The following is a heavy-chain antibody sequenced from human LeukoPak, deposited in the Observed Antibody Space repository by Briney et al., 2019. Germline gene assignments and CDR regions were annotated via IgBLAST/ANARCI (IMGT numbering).Heavy chain of an antibody. Sequence: PQASVKVSCKASGGTFSSYAISWVRQAPGQGLEWMGGIIPIFGTANYAQKFQGRVTITADESTSTAYMELSSLRSEDTAVYYCARGDYDFWSGYYGYWGQGTLSPSPQ. CDR3: ARGDYDFWSGYYGY. D-gene: IGHD3-3*01. CDR2: IIPIFGTA. J-gene: IGHJ4*02. V-gene: IGHV1-69*13. CDR1: GGTFSSYA.